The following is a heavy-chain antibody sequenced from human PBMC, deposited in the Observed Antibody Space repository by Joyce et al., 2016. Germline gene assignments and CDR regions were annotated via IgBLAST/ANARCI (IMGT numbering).Heavy chain of an antibody. CDR2: INQDGSEI. Sequence: EVQLVESGGGLVQPGGSLRLSCAASGFIFAKYWMHWLRQAPGKGVGWLANINQDGSEIYYVDSVKGRFTISRDNGKSTLSLQMNSLRNEDTAVYYCSRGGEFGSYWGQGTLVSVSS. V-gene: IGHV3-7*01. CDR1: GFIFAKYW. CDR3: SRGGEFGSY. D-gene: IGHD3-10*01. J-gene: IGHJ4*02.